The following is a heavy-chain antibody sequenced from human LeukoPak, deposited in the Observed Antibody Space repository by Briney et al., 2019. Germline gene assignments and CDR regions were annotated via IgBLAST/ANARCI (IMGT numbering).Heavy chain of an antibody. CDR3: ARDPRSGYYFDY. Sequence: PSETLSLTCTVSGGSISSYYWSWIRQPPGKGLEWIGYIYYSGSTNYNPSLKSRVTISVDTSKNQFSLKLSSVTAADTAVYYCARDPRSGYYFDYWGQGTLVTVSS. D-gene: IGHD1-14*01. CDR2: IYYSGST. CDR1: GGSISSYY. J-gene: IGHJ4*02. V-gene: IGHV4-59*01.